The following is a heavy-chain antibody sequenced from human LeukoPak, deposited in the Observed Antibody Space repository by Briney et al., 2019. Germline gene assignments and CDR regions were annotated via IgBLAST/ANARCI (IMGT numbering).Heavy chain of an antibody. V-gene: IGHV7-4-1*02. Sequence: VSETVSCKASGYTFTNYAMNWVRQAPGQGLEWMGWVNTSTGNPTYAQGFTGRFVFSLDTSVSTAYLQISSLKAEDAAVYYCARGERIFGVVGDMDVWGKGTTVTVSS. CDR1: GYTFTNYA. J-gene: IGHJ6*03. CDR2: VNTSTGNP. D-gene: IGHD3-3*01. CDR3: ARGERIFGVVGDMDV.